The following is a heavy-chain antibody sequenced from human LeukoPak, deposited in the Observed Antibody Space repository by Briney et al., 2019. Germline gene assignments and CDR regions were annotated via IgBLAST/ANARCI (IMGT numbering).Heavy chain of an antibody. D-gene: IGHD3-22*01. CDR1: GYTFTSYG. Sequence: GASVKVSCKASGYTFTSYGISWVRQAPGQGLEWMGWISAYNGNTNYAQKLQGRVTMTTDTSTSTAYMELRSLRSDDTAVYYCARGSPYYYDSSGLLYYFDYWSQGTLVTVSS. J-gene: IGHJ4*02. CDR2: ISAYNGNT. CDR3: ARGSPYYYDSSGLLYYFDY. V-gene: IGHV1-18*01.